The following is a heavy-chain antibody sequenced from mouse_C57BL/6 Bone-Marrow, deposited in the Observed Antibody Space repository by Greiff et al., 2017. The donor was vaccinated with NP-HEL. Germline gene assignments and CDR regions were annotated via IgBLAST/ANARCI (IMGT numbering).Heavy chain of an antibody. CDR2: IHPNSGST. V-gene: IGHV1-64*01. CDR3: AREGNYHRNWYFDV. D-gene: IGHD1-1*01. CDR1: GYTFTSYW. J-gene: IGHJ1*03. Sequence: QVQLQQPGAELVKPGASVKLSCKASGYTFTSYWMHWVKQRPGQGLEWIGMIHPNSGSTNYNEKFKGKATLTVDKSSSTAYMQLSSLTSEDSAVYYCAREGNYHRNWYFDVWGTGTTVTVSS.